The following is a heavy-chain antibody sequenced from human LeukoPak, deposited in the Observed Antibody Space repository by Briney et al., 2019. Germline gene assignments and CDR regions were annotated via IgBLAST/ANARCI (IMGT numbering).Heavy chain of an antibody. CDR1: GFTFSSYA. D-gene: IGHD4/OR15-4a*01. CDR3: AKQSGADRGHLDF. J-gene: IGHJ4*02. CDR2: ISYDGSNK. Sequence: PGGSLRLSCAASGFTFSSYAMHWVRQAPGKGLEWVAIISYDGSNKYYADSVKGRFTTSRDNSKNTLYLQMNSLRPEDTAVYYCAKQSGADRGHLDFWGQGTLVTVSS. V-gene: IGHV3-30*18.